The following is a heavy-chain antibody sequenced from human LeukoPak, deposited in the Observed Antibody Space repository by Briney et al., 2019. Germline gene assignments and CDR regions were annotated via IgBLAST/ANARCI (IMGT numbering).Heavy chain of an antibody. CDR2: MNPNSGNT. CDR1: GYTFTSCD. J-gene: IGHJ4*02. V-gene: IGHV1-8*01. D-gene: IGHD6-19*01. Sequence: ASVKVFCKASGYTFTSCDINWVRQATGQGLEWMGWMNPNSGNTGYGQSFQGRITMTRDISIGTAYMELSNLTSEDTAIYYCTRGSSGRRDNWGQGTLVTVSA. CDR3: TRGSSGRRDN.